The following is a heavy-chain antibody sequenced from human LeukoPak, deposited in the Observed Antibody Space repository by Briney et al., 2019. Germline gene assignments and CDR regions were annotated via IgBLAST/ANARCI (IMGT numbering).Heavy chain of an antibody. V-gene: IGHV4-59*01. D-gene: IGHD3-10*01. CDR1: GGSISSYY. J-gene: IGHJ4*02. CDR3: ARAPGIRRSFDC. CDR2: IYYSGST. Sequence: SETLSLTCTVSGGSISSYYWSWIRQPPGKGLEWIGYIYYSGSTNYNPSLKSRVTMSVDTSKNQFSLKLSSVTAADTAVYYCARAPGIRRSFDCWGQGTLVTVSS.